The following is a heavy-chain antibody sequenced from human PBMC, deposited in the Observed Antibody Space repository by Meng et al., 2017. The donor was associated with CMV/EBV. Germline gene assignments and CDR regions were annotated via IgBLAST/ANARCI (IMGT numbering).Heavy chain of an antibody. Sequence: SETLSLTCTVSGCSISSYYWSWIRQPPGKGLEWIGYIYYSGSTNYNPSLKSRVTISVDTSKNQFSLKLSSVTAADTAVYYCARGPNWNYFDYWGQGTLVTVSS. CDR2: IYYSGST. V-gene: IGHV4-59*01. J-gene: IGHJ4*02. CDR3: ARGPNWNYFDY. CDR1: GCSISSYY. D-gene: IGHD1-1*01.